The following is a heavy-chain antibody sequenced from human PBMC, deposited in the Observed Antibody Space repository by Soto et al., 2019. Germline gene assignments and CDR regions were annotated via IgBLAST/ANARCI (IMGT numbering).Heavy chain of an antibody. V-gene: IGHV3-30-3*01. D-gene: IGHD2-15*01. J-gene: IGHJ6*02. CDR1: GFTFSSYA. CDR3: ARDYRIAAYYYGMDV. Sequence: GGSLRLSCAASGFTFSSYAMHWVRQAPGKGLEWVAVISYDGSNKYYADSVKGRFTISRDNSKNTLYLQMNSLRAEDTAVYYCARDYRIAAYYYGMDVWGQGTTVTVSS. CDR2: ISYDGSNK.